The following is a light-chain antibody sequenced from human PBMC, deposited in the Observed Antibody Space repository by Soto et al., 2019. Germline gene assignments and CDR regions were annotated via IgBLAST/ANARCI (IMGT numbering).Light chain of an antibody. Sequence: QSVLTQPASVSGSPGQSITISCTGTSSDVGDYNYVSWYQQHPGKAPKLMIYEVSNRPSGVSNRFSGSKSDNTASLTISGLQAEDEADYYCSSYTTSSPYVFGTGTKVTVL. V-gene: IGLV2-14*01. CDR3: SSYTTSSPYV. CDR1: SSDVGDYNY. J-gene: IGLJ1*01. CDR2: EVS.